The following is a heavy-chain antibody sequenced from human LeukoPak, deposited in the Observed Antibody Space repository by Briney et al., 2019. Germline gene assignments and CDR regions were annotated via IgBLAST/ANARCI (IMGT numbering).Heavy chain of an antibody. CDR2: IYTSGST. V-gene: IGHV4-4*07. CDR3: ARDSSSGYYGFDY. Sequence: SETLSLTCAVYGGSFSGYYWSWIRQPAGKGLEWIGRIYTSGSTNYNPSLKSRVTMSVDTSKNQFSLKLSSVTAADTAVYYCARDSSSGYYGFDYWGQGTLVTVSS. D-gene: IGHD3-22*01. CDR1: GGSFSGYY. J-gene: IGHJ4*02.